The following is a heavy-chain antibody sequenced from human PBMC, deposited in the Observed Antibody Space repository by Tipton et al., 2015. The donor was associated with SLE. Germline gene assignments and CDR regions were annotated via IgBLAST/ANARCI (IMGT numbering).Heavy chain of an antibody. CDR1: GFTFSSYW. Sequence: GSLRLSCAASGFTFSSYWMHWVRQTPGKGLVWVSRINSDGSTTTYADSVKGRFTISRDNAKNSLYLQMNSLRPEDTALYYCARAGVAYYDIRGGWFFDLWGRGTLVTVSS. CDR3: ARAGVAYYDIRGGWFFDL. V-gene: IGHV3-74*01. J-gene: IGHJ2*01. D-gene: IGHD3-16*01. CDR2: INSDGSTT.